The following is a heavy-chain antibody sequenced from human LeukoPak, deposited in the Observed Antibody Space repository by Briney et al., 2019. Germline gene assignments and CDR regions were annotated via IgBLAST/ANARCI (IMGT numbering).Heavy chain of an antibody. J-gene: IGHJ4*02. D-gene: IGHD2-8*02. CDR1: GFTFTNSW. CDR2: IKKDGSDK. Sequence: PGESLRLSCATSGFTFTNSWMSWVRQAPGKGLEWVASIKKDGSDKYFVDSVKGRFTISRDNAKKSLFLQMNNLRAEDTAVYYCAGSGYWGQGTLVTVSS. CDR3: AGSGY. V-gene: IGHV3-7*05.